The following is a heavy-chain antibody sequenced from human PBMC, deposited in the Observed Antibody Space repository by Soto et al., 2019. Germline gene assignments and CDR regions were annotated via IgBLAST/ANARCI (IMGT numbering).Heavy chain of an antibody. CDR2: IIPILGIA. Sequence: GASVKVSCKASGGTFSSYTISWVRQAPGQGLEWMGRIIPILGIANYAQKFQGRVTITADKSTSTAYMELSSLRSEDTAVYYCASWDPPYCSSTSCYSRPPDPHYYWGQGTLVTVSS. D-gene: IGHD2-2*01. CDR1: GGTFSSYT. J-gene: IGHJ4*02. V-gene: IGHV1-69*02. CDR3: ASWDPPYCSSTSCYSRPPDPHYY.